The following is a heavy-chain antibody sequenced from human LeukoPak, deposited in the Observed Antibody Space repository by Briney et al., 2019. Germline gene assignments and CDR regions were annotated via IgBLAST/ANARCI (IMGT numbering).Heavy chain of an antibody. D-gene: IGHD2-2*01. V-gene: IGHV3-23*01. Sequence: PGGSLRLSCAASGFTFINYRMTWVRQAPGKGLEWVSAISGSGGTTVYSDSVKGRFTVSRDNSRNTLYLQMNSLRAEDTAVYYCAKAIVGSSYRYYDYWGQGSLVTVSS. J-gene: IGHJ4*02. CDR2: ISGSGGTT. CDR3: AKAIVGSSYRYYDY. CDR1: GFTFINYR.